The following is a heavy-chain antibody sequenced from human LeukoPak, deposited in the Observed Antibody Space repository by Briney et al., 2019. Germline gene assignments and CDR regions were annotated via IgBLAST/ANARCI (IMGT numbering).Heavy chain of an antibody. CDR3: ASLRRPYYYDSSGYSYYYYGMDV. Sequence: SETLSLTCTVSGGSISSYYWSWIRQPPGKGLEWIGYIYYSGSTNYNPSLKSRVTISVGTSKNQFSLKLSSVTAADTAVYYCASLRRPYYYDSSGYSYYYYGMDVWGQGTTVTVSS. J-gene: IGHJ6*02. CDR1: GGSISSYY. CDR2: IYYSGST. V-gene: IGHV4-59*08. D-gene: IGHD3-22*01.